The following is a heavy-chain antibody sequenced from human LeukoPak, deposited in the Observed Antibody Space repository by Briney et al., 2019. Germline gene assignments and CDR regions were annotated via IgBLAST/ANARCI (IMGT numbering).Heavy chain of an antibody. CDR3: ARGWGYFDL. Sequence: SETLSLTCTVSGDSVSSGIYYWSWIRQPPGKGLEWIGYIYYSGSTNYNPSLKSRVTISVDTSKNQFSLKLSSVTAADTAVYYCARGWGYFDLWGRGTLVTVSS. CDR2: IYYSGST. CDR1: GDSVSSGIYY. J-gene: IGHJ2*01. D-gene: IGHD6-13*01. V-gene: IGHV4-61*01.